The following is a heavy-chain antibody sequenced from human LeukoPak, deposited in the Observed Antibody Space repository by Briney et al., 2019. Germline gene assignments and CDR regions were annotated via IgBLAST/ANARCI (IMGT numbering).Heavy chain of an antibody. J-gene: IGHJ2*01. CDR2: INHSGST. CDR1: GGSFSGYY. CDR3: ARRVFYYYDSSGYGRYFDL. D-gene: IGHD3-22*01. V-gene: IGHV4-34*01. Sequence: SETLSLTCAVYGGSFSGYYWSWIRQPPGKGLEWIGEINHSGSTNYNPSLKSRVTISVDTSKNQFSLKLSSVTAADTAVYYCARRVFYYYDSSGYGRYFDLWGRGTLVTVSS.